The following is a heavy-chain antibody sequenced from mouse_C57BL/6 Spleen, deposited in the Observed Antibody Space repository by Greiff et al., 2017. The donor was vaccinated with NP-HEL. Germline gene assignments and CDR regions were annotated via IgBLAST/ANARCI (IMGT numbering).Heavy chain of an antibody. J-gene: IGHJ3*01. CDR3: AREGGYYGSSGWFAY. Sequence: QVQLQQSGAELVKPGASVKISCKASGYAFSSYWMNWVKQRPGKGLEWIGQIYPGDGDTNYNGKFKGKATLTADKSSSTAYMQLSSLTSEDSAVYFCAREGGYYGSSGWFAYWGQGTLVTVSA. CDR2: IYPGDGDT. V-gene: IGHV1-80*01. CDR1: GYAFSSYW. D-gene: IGHD1-1*01.